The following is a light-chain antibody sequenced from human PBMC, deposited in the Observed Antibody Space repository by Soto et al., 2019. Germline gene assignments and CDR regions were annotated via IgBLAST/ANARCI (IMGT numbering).Light chain of an antibody. J-gene: IGKJ4*01. CDR1: QSVSSY. CDR3: QQLGT. V-gene: IGKV3-11*01. CDR2: DAS. Sequence: SVLTQSPATLSLSPGERATLSCRASQSVSSYLAWYQQKPGQAPRLLIYDASNRATGIPARFSGSASGTDFTLTISSLEPEDFAVYYCQQLGTFGGGTKV.